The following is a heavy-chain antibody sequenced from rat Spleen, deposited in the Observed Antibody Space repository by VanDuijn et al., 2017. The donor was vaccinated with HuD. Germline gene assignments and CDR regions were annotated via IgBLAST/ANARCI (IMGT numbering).Heavy chain of an antibody. D-gene: IGHD1-11*01. CDR3: ARSSFNYVGFSHQFDY. J-gene: IGHJ2*01. Sequence: EVQLQESGPGLVKPSQSLSLTCSVTGYSITSNYRWNWIRKFPGNKLEWMGYINNAGSTNYNPALKSRISISRDTSKNQFFLQVNSVTTEDTATYYWARSSFNYVGFSHQFDYWGQGVMVTVSS. CDR2: INNAGST. V-gene: IGHV3-3*01. CDR1: GYSITSNYR.